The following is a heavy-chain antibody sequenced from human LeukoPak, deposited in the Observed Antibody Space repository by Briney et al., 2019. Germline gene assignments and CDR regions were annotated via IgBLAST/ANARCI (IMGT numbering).Heavy chain of an antibody. J-gene: IGHJ4*02. D-gene: IGHD3-3*01. V-gene: IGHV3-33*01. CDR3: TTNDFWSGSTPIDY. Sequence: GRSLRLSCAASGFTFSSYGMHWVRQAPGKGLEWVAVIWYDGSNKYYADSVKGRFTISRDNSKNTLYLQMNSLKTEDTAVYYCTTNDFWSGSTPIDYWGQGTLVTVSS. CDR1: GFTFSSYG. CDR2: IWYDGSNK.